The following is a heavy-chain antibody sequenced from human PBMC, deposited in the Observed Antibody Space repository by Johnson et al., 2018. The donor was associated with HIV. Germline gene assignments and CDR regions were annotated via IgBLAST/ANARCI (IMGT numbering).Heavy chain of an antibody. CDR1: GFSVSNNY. V-gene: IGHV3-20*04. Sequence: MQLVESGGGLIQPGGSLRLSCAVSGFSVSNNYMSWVRQAPGKGLEWVSGINWNGGSTGYADSLKGRFTISRDNAKNSLYLQMNSLRAEDTALYYCARDHPQWPSIWGQGTMVTVSS. CDR3: ARDHPQWPSI. J-gene: IGHJ3*02. D-gene: IGHD6-19*01. CDR2: INWNGGST.